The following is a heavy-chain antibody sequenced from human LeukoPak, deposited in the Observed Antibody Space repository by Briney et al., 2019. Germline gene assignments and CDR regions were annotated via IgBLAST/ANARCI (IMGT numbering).Heavy chain of an antibody. Sequence: SETLSLTCTVSGGSISSYYWSWIRQPPGEGLEWIGYIYTSGSTNYNPSLKSRVTISVDASKNQFSLKLSSVTAADTAVYYCASRSYSGYAFDYWGQGTLVTVSS. CDR1: GGSISSYY. D-gene: IGHD5-12*01. V-gene: IGHV4-4*09. CDR3: ASRSYSGYAFDY. J-gene: IGHJ4*02. CDR2: IYTSGST.